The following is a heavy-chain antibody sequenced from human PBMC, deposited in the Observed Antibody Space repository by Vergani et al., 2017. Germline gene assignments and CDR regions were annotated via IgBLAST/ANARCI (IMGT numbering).Heavy chain of an antibody. J-gene: IGHJ6*02. D-gene: IGHD3-3*01. CDR1: GGTFSSYA. CDR3: ASRDITIFGVVIIRGYYYYGMDV. Sequence: QVQLVQSGAEVKKPGSSVKVSCKASGGTFSSYAISWVRQAPGQGLEWMGRIIPIFGTTSYAQKFQGRVTILADESTSTAYMELSSLRSEDTAVYYCASRDITIFGVVIIRGYYYYGMDVWGQGTTVTVSS. CDR2: IIPIFGTT. V-gene: IGHV1-69*13.